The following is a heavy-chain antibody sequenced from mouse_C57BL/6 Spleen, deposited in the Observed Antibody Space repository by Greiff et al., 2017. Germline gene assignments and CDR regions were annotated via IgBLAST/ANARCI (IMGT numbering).Heavy chain of an antibody. CDR3: ARTAYYGSPGFAY. V-gene: IGHV5-17*01. Sequence: EVQLVESGGGLVKPGGSLKLSCAASGFTFSDYGMHWVRQAPEKGLEWVAYISSGSSTIYYADTVKGRFTISRDNAKNTLFLQMTSLRSEDTAMYYCARTAYYGSPGFAYWGQGTLVTASA. D-gene: IGHD1-1*01. J-gene: IGHJ3*01. CDR1: GFTFSDYG. CDR2: ISSGSSTI.